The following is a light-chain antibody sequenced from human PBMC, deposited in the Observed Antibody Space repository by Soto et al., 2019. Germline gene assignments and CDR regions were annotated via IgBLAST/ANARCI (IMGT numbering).Light chain of an antibody. CDR1: QSISDT. CDR2: SAS. V-gene: IGKV3-15*01. J-gene: IGKJ1*01. CDR3: QQYHNLWT. Sequence: EIVMTQSPATLSVSPGGRATLSCRASQSISDTLAWYQQKPGQAPRLLIYSASRGATGFPARFSGSGSGTDFTLTISSLQSEDFAVYYCQQYHNLWTFGQGTEVEIK.